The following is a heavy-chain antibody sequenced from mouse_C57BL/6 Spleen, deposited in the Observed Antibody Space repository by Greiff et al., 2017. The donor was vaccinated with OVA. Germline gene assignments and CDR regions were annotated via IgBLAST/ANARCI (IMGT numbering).Heavy chain of an antibody. Sequence: QVQLQQSGAELMKPGASVKLSCKASGYTFTGYWIEWVKQRPGHGLEWIGEILPGSGSTKYNDKFKGKATFTADTSSNTAYMQLSSLATEDSAVYYCASDYSKGGCYAYWGKGTLVTVSA. V-gene: IGHV1-9*01. D-gene: IGHD2-5*01. J-gene: IGHJ3*01. CDR2: ILPGSGST. CDR3: ASDYSKGGCYAY. CDR1: GYTFTGYW.